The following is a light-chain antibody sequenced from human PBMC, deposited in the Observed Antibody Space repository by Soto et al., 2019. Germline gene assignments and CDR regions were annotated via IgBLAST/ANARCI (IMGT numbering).Light chain of an antibody. V-gene: IGKV1-8*01. Sequence: AIRMTQSPSSFSASTGDRVTITCRASQGISSYLAWYQQKPAKAPKLLIYAASTLQSGVPSRFSGSGSGTDFTLTISCLQSEDFATYYCQQYYSYPWTFCQGTKVEIK. J-gene: IGKJ1*01. CDR2: AAS. CDR1: QGISSY. CDR3: QQYYSYPWT.